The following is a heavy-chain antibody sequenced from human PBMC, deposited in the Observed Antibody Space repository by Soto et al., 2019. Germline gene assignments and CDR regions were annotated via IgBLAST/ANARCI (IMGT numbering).Heavy chain of an antibody. V-gene: IGHV3-23*01. D-gene: IGHD2-2*02. CDR1: GFTFSSYA. Sequence: GGSLRLSCAASGFTFSSYAMSWVRQAPGKGLEWVSAISGSGGSTNYADSVKGRFTISRDNSKNKLYLQMNSLRAEDTAVYYCAKMSGFDEYQLLYGYMDVWGKGTTVTVSS. CDR2: ISGSGGST. J-gene: IGHJ6*03. CDR3: AKMSGFDEYQLLYGYMDV.